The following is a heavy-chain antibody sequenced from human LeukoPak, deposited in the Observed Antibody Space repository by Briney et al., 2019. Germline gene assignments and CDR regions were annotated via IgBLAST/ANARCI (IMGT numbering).Heavy chain of an antibody. CDR3: ARDPQTYYYDSSGYRYFDY. J-gene: IGHJ4*02. V-gene: IGHV1-18*01. CDR1: GYTFTSYG. CDR2: ISAYNGNT. Sequence: ASVKVSCKASGYTFTSYGISWVRQAPGQGLEWMGWISAYNGNTNYAQKLQGRVTMTTDTSTSTAYMELRSLRSDDTAVYYCARDPQTYYYDSSGYRYFDYWGQGTLVTVSS. D-gene: IGHD3-22*01.